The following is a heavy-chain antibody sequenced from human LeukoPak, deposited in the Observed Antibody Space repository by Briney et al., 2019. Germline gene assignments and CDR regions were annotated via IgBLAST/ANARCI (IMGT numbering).Heavy chain of an antibody. CDR1: GFTFSSYG. V-gene: IGHV3-33*01. D-gene: IGHD4-11*01. J-gene: IGHJ4*02. CDR3: ARGTVTTISHFDY. Sequence: GGSLRLSCAASGFTFSSYGMHWVRQAPGKGLEWVAVIWYDGSNKYYADSVKGRFTISRDNSKNTLYLRLNSLRAEDTAVYYCARGTVTTISHFDYWGQGTLVTVSS. CDR2: IWYDGSNK.